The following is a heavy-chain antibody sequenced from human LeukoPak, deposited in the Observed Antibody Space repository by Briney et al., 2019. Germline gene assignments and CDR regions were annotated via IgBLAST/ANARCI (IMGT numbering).Heavy chain of an antibody. V-gene: IGHV4-59*01. CDR1: GGSISSYY. D-gene: IGHD5-24*01. Sequence: PSETLSLTCTVSGGSISSYYWSWIRQPPGKGLEWIGYIYYSGSTNYNPSLKSRVTISVDTSKNQFSLKLSSVTAADTAVYYCARALSEMATDFDYWGQGTLVTVSS. CDR2: IYYSGST. J-gene: IGHJ4*02. CDR3: ARALSEMATDFDY.